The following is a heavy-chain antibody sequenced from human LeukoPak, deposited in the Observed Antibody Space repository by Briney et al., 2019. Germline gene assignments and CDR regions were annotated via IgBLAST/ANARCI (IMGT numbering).Heavy chain of an antibody. D-gene: IGHD3-9*01. CDR1: GGTFSSYA. V-gene: IGHV1-69*01. CDR2: IIPIFGTA. Sequence: GSSVKVSCKASGGTFSSYALSWVRQAPGQGLEWMGGIIPIFGTANYAQKFQGRVTITADESTSTAYVELSSLRSEDTAVYYCARSPVLRYFDWLSTLDYWGQGTLVTVSS. J-gene: IGHJ4*02. CDR3: ARSPVLRYFDWLSTLDY.